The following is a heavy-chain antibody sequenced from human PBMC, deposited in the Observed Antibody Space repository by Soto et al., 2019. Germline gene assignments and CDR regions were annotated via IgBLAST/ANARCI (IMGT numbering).Heavy chain of an antibody. V-gene: IGHV4-59*01. D-gene: IGHD3-16*01. CDR1: GGSISSYY. CDR3: ARGSTYYDYVWGSSYYFDY. Sequence: PSETLSLTCTVSGGSISSYYWSWIRQPPGKGLEWIGYIYYSGSTNYNPSLNSRVTISVDTSKNQFSLKLSSVTAADTAVYYCARGSTYYDYVWGSSYYFDYWGQGTLVTVSS. J-gene: IGHJ4*02. CDR2: IYYSGST.